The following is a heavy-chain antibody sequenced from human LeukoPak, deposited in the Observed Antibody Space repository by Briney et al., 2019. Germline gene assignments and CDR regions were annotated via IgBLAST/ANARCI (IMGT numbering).Heavy chain of an antibody. D-gene: IGHD4-17*01. CDR1: GFTFSSYE. J-gene: IGHJ4*02. V-gene: IGHV3-30*02. CDR3: ARGSRYGDYPYYCDF. CDR2: VRYDGNNP. Sequence: GGSLRLSCAASGFTFSSYEMNWVRQAPGKGLDWVAFVRYDGNNPYYSASVKGRFTISRDNSKNTVLLQMNNLRLEDAAVYYCARGSRYGDYPYYCDFWGQGTLVTVSS.